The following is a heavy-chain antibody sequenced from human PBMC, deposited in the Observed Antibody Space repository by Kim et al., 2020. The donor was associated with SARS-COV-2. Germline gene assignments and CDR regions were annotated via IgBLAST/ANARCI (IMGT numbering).Heavy chain of an antibody. CDR2: ISYDGSNI. CDR1: GFTFSSYG. D-gene: IGHD5-12*01. CDR3: AKDLWIVATTDNYYYYYGMDV. V-gene: IGHV3-30*18. J-gene: IGHJ6*02. Sequence: GGSLRLSCAASGFTFSSYGMHWVRQAPGKGLEWVSVISYDGSNIYYADSVKGRFTISRDNSKNTLYLQMNSLRAEDTAVYYCAKDLWIVATTDNYYYYYGMDVWGQGTTVTVSS.